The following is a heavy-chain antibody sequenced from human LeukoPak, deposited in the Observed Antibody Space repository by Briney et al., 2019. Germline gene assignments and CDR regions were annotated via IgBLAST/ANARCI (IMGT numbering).Heavy chain of an antibody. J-gene: IGHJ4*02. D-gene: IGHD3-22*01. CDR3: AKRPDRSYYDRTGYYYFDY. CDR1: GLRFSNYW. V-gene: IGHV3-7*03. Sequence: GGSLRLSCAVFGLRFSNYWMTWVRQTPGKGLEWVANINQNGSDTYFVDSVKGRFTISRDNAKNSLYLQMNSLRAEDTAVYYCAKRPDRSYYDRTGYYYFDYWGQGTLVTVSS. CDR2: INQNGSDT.